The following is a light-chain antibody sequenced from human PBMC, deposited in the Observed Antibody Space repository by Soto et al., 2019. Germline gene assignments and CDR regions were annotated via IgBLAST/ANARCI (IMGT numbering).Light chain of an antibody. V-gene: IGKV3-20*01. CDR3: QQYGSSRTWT. CDR1: QGVSSF. Sequence: EIVLTQSPGTLSLSPGERATLSCRASQGVSSFLAWYQQKPGQAPRLLIYGASSRATGIPDRFSGSGSGTDFTLTISRLEPEDFAVYYCQQYGSSRTWTFGQGTKVDIK. J-gene: IGKJ1*01. CDR2: GAS.